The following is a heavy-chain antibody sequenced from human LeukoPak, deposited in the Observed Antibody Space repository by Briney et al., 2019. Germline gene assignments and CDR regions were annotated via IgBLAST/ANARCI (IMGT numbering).Heavy chain of an antibody. CDR1: GVSISSGGYY. D-gene: IGHD3-10*01. J-gene: IGHJ5*02. CDR3: AKGDYGSGSYYTS. CDR2: IYYSGST. Sequence: PSQTLSLTCTVSGVSISSGGYYWSWIRQHPGKGLEWIGYIYYSGSTYYNPSLKSRVTISVATSKNQFSLKLSSVTVVDTAVYYCAKGDYGSGSYYTSWGQGTLVTVSS. V-gene: IGHV4-31*03.